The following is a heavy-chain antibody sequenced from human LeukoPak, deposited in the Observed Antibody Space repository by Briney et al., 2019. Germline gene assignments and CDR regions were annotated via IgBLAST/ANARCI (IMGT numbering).Heavy chain of an antibody. Sequence: SVKVSCKASGFTFTSSAMQWVRQARGQRLEWIGWIVVGSGNTNYAQKFQERVTITRDMSTSTAYMELSSLRSEDTAVYYCAREAYGSGNYPFDLWGQGTLVTVSS. CDR3: AREAYGSGNYPFDL. V-gene: IGHV1-58*02. CDR2: IVVGSGNT. D-gene: IGHD3-10*01. J-gene: IGHJ4*02. CDR1: GFTFTSSA.